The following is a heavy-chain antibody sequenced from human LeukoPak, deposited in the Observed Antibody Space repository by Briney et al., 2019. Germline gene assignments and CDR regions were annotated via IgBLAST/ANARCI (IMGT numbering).Heavy chain of an antibody. D-gene: IGHD3-10*01. Sequence: GGSLRLSCAASGFTFRNYWMSWVRQAPGKGLEWVAKIKQDRSEKYYVDSVKGRFTISRDNAKNSLYLQMNSLRAEDTALYYCAKSRSMVRGVISGWGQGTLVTVSS. CDR2: IKQDRSEK. V-gene: IGHV3-7*03. CDR3: AKSRSMVRGVISG. CDR1: GFTFRNYW. J-gene: IGHJ4*02.